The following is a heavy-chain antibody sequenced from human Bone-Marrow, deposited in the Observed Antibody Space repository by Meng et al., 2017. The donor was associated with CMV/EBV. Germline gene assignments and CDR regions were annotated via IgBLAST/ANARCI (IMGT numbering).Heavy chain of an antibody. CDR2: ISGSGGST. D-gene: IGHD3-22*01. J-gene: IGHJ3*02. CDR3: VKHYYDSSGYYPEAFHI. CDR1: GFTFDDYT. V-gene: IGHV3-23*01. Sequence: GGSLRLSCAASGFTFDDYTMHWVRQAPGKGLEWVSGISGSGGSTYYADSVKGRFTISRDNFKNTLHLQMNSLRAEDTAVYYCVKHYYDSSGYYPEAFHIWGQGTMVTVSS.